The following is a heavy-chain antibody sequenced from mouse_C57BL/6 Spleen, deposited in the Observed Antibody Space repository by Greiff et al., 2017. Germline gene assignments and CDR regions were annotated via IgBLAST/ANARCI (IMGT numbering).Heavy chain of an antibody. D-gene: IGHD2-1*01. CDR2: IDPSDSET. J-gene: IGHJ3*01. CDR1: GYTFTSYW. V-gene: IGHV1-52*01. Sequence: QVQLQQPGAELVRPGSSVKLSCKASGYTFTSYWMHWVKQRPIQGLEWIGNIDPSDSETHYNQKFKDKATLTVDKSSSTAYMQLSSLTSEDSAVYYCARSNYGNGFAYWGQGTLVTVSA. CDR3: ARSNYGNGFAY.